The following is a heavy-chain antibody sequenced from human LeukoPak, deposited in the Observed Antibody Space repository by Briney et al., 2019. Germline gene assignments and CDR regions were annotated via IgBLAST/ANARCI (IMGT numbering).Heavy chain of an antibody. CDR2: ISTSSSYI. CDR3: ARDQATVRGDY. D-gene: IGHD4-17*01. CDR1: GFTFSSYS. V-gene: IGHV3-21*01. Sequence: PGGSLRLSCAASGFTFSSYSMNWVRQAPGEGLEWSSSISTSSSYIYYADSVKGRFTISRDNAKNSLYLQMNSLRAEDTAVYYCARDQATVRGDYWGQGTLVTVSS. J-gene: IGHJ4*02.